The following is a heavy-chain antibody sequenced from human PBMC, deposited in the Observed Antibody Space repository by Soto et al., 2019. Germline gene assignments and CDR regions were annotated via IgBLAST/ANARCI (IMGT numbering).Heavy chain of an antibody. Sequence: QVQFVQSGAEVKRPGASVTVSCKASGYTFTSHAVHWVRQAPGERLECMGWIHAGNGKTKYSQSFQGRVTFTSDTSASTVYMELSSLKSEDTAVYYCARGGREAAPSFDYWGQGTLVTVSS. CDR2: IHAGNGKT. V-gene: IGHV1-3*01. CDR3: ARGGREAAPSFDY. J-gene: IGHJ4*02. CDR1: GYTFTSHA. D-gene: IGHD6-6*01.